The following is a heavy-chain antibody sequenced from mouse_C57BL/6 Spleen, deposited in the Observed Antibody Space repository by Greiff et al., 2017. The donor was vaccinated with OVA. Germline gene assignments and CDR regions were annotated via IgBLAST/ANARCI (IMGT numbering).Heavy chain of an antibody. V-gene: IGHV14-2*01. J-gene: IGHJ1*03. Sequence: VQLKESGAELVKPGASVKLSCTASGFNIKDYYMHWVKQRTEQGLEWIGRIDPEDGETKYAPKFQGKATITADTSSNTAYLQLSSLTSEDTAVYYCARDYGSSSWYFDVWGTGTTVTVSS. CDR2: IDPEDGET. CDR3: ARDYGSSSWYFDV. CDR1: GFNIKDYY. D-gene: IGHD1-1*01.